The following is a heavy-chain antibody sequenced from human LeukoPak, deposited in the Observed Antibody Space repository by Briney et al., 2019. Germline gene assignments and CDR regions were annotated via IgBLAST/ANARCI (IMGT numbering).Heavy chain of an antibody. CDR2: IFYSGST. V-gene: IGHV4-59*01. CDR1: GGSISTYY. CDR3: ARGNSYYDSSGYFPWESFQH. D-gene: IGHD3-22*01. Sequence: SETLSLTCTVSGGSISTYYWSWIRQPPGKGLEWIGYIFYSGSTNYNPSLKSRVTISVDTSKDQFSLKLSSVTAADTALYYCARGNSYYDSSGYFPWESFQHWGQGTLVTVSS. J-gene: IGHJ1*01.